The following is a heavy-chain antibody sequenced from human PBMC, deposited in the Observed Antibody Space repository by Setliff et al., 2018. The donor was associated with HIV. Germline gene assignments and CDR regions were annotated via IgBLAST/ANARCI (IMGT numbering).Heavy chain of an antibody. CDR3: ACGAAAGTDYYYYYYMDV. V-gene: IGHV4-39*01. CDR1: GGSINSSSYY. CDR2: IYYSGST. D-gene: IGHD6-13*01. J-gene: IGHJ6*03. Sequence: PSETLSLTCTVSGGSINSSSYYWGWIRQPPEKGLEWIGSIYYSGSTYYNPSLKSRVTISVDTSKNQFSLKLSSVTAADTAVYYCACGAAAGTDYYYYYYMDVWGKGTTVTVSS.